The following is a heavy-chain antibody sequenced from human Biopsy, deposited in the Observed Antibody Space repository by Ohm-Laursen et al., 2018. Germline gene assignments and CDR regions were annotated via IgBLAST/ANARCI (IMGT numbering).Heavy chain of an antibody. CDR2: NIPILGTG. J-gene: IGHJ1*01. V-gene: IGHV1-69*06. Sequence: SSVKVSCKGPGGTFSNYGVNWVRQAPGQGLEWLGGNIPILGTGNYAQKFQDRVTVGADTSTSTATMELRSLRSDDTAVYYCATKLTGYFHHWGQGTLVIVSS. CDR1: GGTFSNYG. D-gene: IGHD3-9*01. CDR3: ATKLTGYFHH.